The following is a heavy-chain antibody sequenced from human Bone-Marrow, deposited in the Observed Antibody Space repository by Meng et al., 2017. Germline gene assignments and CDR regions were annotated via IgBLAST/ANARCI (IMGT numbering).Heavy chain of an antibody. CDR2: IWYDGSNK. J-gene: IGHJ3*02. Sequence: GESLKISCAASGFTFSSYGMHWVRQAPGKGLEWVAVIWYDGSNKYYADSVKGRFTISRDNSKNTLYLQMNSLRAEDTAVYYCARDSSGYPAAFDIWGQGTMVTVSS. V-gene: IGHV3-33*01. CDR1: GFTFSSYG. CDR3: ARDSSGYPAAFDI. D-gene: IGHD3-22*01.